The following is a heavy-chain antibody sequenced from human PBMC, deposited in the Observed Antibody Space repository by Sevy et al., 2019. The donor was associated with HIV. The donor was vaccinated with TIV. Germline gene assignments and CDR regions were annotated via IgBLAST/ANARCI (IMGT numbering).Heavy chain of an antibody. CDR2: IYHSGST. J-gene: IGHJ5*02. CDR3: ARGELFSGGGGYCSGGSCSSGVWFDP. CDR1: GYSISSGYY. D-gene: IGHD2-15*01. V-gene: IGHV4-38-2*02. Sequence: SETLCLTCTVSGYSISSGYYWGWIRQPPGKGLEWIGSIYHSGSTYYNPSLKSRVTISVDTSKNQFSLKLSSGTAADTAVYYCARGELFSGGGGYCSGGSCSSGVWFDPWGQGTLVTVSS.